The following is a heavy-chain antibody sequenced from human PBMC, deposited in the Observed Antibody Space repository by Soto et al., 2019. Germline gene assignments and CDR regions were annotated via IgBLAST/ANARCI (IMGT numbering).Heavy chain of an antibody. CDR2: IYYSGST. V-gene: IGHV4-31*03. CDR3: ASYGIVPAAIGNHYGMDV. J-gene: IGHJ6*02. D-gene: IGHD2-2*02. Sequence: KASETLSLTCTVSGGSISSGGYYWSWIRQHPGKGLEWIGYIYYSGSTYYNPSLKSRVTISVDTSKNQFSMRLSSVTAADTAVYYCASYGIVPAAIGNHYGMDVWGQGTTVTVSS. CDR1: GGSISSGGYY.